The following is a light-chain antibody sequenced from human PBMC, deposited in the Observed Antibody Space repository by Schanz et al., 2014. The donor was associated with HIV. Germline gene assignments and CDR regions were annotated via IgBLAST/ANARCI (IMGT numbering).Light chain of an antibody. Sequence: QSVLTQPASVSGSPGQSITISCTGTSSDVGGYKYVSWYQQHPGKAPKLIIFDVDNRPSGVSWRFSASKSGNTASLTISRLQAEDEADYYCGSYSSGDSHWVFGGGTKVTVL. CDR3: GSYSSGDSHWV. CDR1: SSDVGGYKY. V-gene: IGLV2-14*01. CDR2: DVD. J-gene: IGLJ3*02.